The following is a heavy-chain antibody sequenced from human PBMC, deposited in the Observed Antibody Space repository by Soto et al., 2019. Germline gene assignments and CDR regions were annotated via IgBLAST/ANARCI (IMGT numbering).Heavy chain of an antibody. Sequence: EVQLVESGGGLVQPGGSLRLSCSASGFTFSSYWVSWVRQAPGKGLEWVANIKQDGSEKYYVDSVKGRFTISRDNAKNSLYLQMNSLRAEDTAVYYCYKGLGVSWGQGTLVTVSS. CDR3: YKGLGVS. J-gene: IGHJ5*02. CDR1: GFTFSSYW. CDR2: IKQDGSEK. D-gene: IGHD3-10*01. V-gene: IGHV3-7*01.